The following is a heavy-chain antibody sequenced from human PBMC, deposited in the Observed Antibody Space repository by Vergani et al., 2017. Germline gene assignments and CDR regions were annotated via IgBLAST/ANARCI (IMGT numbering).Heavy chain of an antibody. CDR3: AREKVLRYFDWLFDY. Sequence: QVQLQESGPGLVKPSETLSLTCTVSGGSISSYYWSWIRQPAGKGLEWMGRIYTSGSTNYNPSLKSRVTMSVDTSKNQFSLKLSSVTAADTAVYYCAREKVLRYFDWLFDYWGQGTLVTVSS. D-gene: IGHD3-9*01. CDR2: IYTSGST. J-gene: IGHJ4*02. CDR1: GGSISSYY. V-gene: IGHV4-4*07.